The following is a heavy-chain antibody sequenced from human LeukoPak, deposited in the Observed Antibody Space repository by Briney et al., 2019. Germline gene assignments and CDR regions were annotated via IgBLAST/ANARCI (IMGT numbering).Heavy chain of an antibody. D-gene: IGHD1-26*01. CDR3: AKGESSAFHI. CDR2: ISASGGSA. CDR1: GFTFSSYS. Sequence: GGSLRLSCAASGFTFSSYSMNWVRQAPGKGLEWVSGISASGGSAFYTDSVKGRFTIHRENSANTVYLQMDSLRVDDTAEYFCAKGESSAFHIWGQGTMVTVSS. V-gene: IGHV3-23*01. J-gene: IGHJ3*02.